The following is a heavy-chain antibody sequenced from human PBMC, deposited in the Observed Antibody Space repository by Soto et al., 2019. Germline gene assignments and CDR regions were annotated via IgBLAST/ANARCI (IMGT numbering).Heavy chain of an antibody. D-gene: IGHD6-19*01. Sequence: GGSLRLSCAASGFTFSSYSMNWVRQAPGKGLEWVSSISSSSSYIYYADSVKGRFTISRDNAKNSLYLQMNSLRAEDTAVYYCARISIAVAGGPSWFDPWGQGTLVTVSS. V-gene: IGHV3-21*01. CDR3: ARISIAVAGGPSWFDP. CDR1: GFTFSSYS. CDR2: ISSSSSYI. J-gene: IGHJ5*02.